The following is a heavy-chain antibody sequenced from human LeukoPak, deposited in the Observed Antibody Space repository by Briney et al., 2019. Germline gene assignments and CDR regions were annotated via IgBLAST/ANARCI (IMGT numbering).Heavy chain of an antibody. V-gene: IGHV1-58*02. Sequence: GASVKVSCKASGFTFTSSAMQWVRQARGQRLEWIGWIVVGSGNTNYAQKFQERVTITRDMSTSTAYMELSSLRSEDTAVYYCAADLYGSGSYSSVPWGQGTLVTVSS. CDR1: GFTFTSSA. J-gene: IGHJ5*02. D-gene: IGHD3-10*01. CDR2: IVVGSGNT. CDR3: AADLYGSGSYSSVP.